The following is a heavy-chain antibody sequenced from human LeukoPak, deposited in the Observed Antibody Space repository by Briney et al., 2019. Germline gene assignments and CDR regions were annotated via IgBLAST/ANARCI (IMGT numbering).Heavy chain of an antibody. CDR2: IYYTGCT. J-gene: IGHJ4*02. Sequence: ASETLSLTCSVTGASISSDYWSWIRQAPRKGLEWIGHIYYTGCTNYNPSLKSRDTISADPSMNQYSLKLKSVSAADTAVYYCTRGSFNGIAYYYDYWGQGTLVTVSS. D-gene: IGHD3-22*01. V-gene: IGHV4-59*01. CDR3: TRGSFNGIAYYYDY. CDR1: GASISSDY.